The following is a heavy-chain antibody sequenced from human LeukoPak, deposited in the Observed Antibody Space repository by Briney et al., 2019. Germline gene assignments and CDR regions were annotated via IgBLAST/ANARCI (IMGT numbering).Heavy chain of an antibody. Sequence: PSETLPLTCTVSGGSIGNYYWNWIRQPPGKGLEWIGYVYYSGTTNYNPSLQSRVTVSVDTSKNQFSLKLRSVTAADTAVYYCARLPRSFDSKDAFDIWGQGTMVTVSS. CDR3: ARLPRSFDSKDAFDI. CDR2: VYYSGTT. J-gene: IGHJ3*02. V-gene: IGHV4-59*08. CDR1: GGSIGNYY. D-gene: IGHD3-9*01.